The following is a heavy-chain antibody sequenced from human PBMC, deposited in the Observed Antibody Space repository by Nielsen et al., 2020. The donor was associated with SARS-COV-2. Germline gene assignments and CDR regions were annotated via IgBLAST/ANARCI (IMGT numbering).Heavy chain of an antibody. CDR1: GFTFSSYG. CDR3: AKDDTSIAAAGTHYYYGMDV. J-gene: IGHJ6*02. D-gene: IGHD6-13*01. Sequence: GGSLRLSCAASGFTFSSYGMHWVRQAPGKGLEWVAVISYDGSNKYYADSVKGRFTISRDNSKNTLYLQMNSLRAEDTAVYYCAKDDTSIAAAGTHYYYGMDVWGQGTTVTVSS. V-gene: IGHV3-30*18. CDR2: ISYDGSNK.